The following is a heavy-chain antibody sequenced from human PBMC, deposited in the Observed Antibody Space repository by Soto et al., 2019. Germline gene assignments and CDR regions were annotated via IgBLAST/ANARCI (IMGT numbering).Heavy chain of an antibody. Sequence: SSAKVSYRASGGAFSSYAISLVRQAPGQGLEWMGGIIPIFGTANYAQKFQGRVTITADESTSTAYMELSSLRSEDTAVYYCASDIRRRDGYNLGWFDPWGQGTLVTV. CDR3: ASDIRRRDGYNLGWFDP. J-gene: IGHJ5*02. CDR2: IIPIFGTA. V-gene: IGHV1-69*13. D-gene: IGHD5-12*01. CDR1: GGAFSSYA.